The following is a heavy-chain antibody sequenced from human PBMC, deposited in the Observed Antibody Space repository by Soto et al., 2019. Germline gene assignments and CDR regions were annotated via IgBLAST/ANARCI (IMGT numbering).Heavy chain of an antibody. CDR2: ISGSGGST. CDR3: AQEELPDSYCCCTSCYVAFLNDY. D-gene: IGHD2-2*01. Sequence: PGGSLRLSCAASGFTFSSYAMSWVRQAPGKGLEWVSAISGSGGSTYYADSVKGRFTISRDNSKNTLYLQMNSLRAEDTAVYYCAQEELPDSYCCCTSCYVAFLNDYWGQXTLVTVSS. J-gene: IGHJ4*02. CDR1: GFTFSSYA. V-gene: IGHV3-23*01.